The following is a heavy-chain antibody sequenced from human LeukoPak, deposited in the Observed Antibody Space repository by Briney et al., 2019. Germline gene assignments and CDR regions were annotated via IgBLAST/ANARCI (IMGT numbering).Heavy chain of an antibody. CDR1: GYSFTSYW. Sequence: GESLKISCKGSGYSFTSYWIGWVRQVPGKGLEWMGIIYPGDSDTRYSPSFQGQVTISADKSISTVYLQWSSLKASDTAMYYCVLVVAATPSYFDYWGQGTLVTVSS. V-gene: IGHV5-51*01. D-gene: IGHD2-15*01. CDR2: IYPGDSDT. J-gene: IGHJ4*02. CDR3: VLVVAATPSYFDY.